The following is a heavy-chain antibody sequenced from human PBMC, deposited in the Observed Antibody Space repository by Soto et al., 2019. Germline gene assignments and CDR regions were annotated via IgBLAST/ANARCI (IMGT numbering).Heavy chain of an antibody. Sequence: HPGGSLRLSCTASGFTFGDYAMSWFRQAPGKGLEWGGFIRSKAYGGTTEYAASVKGRFTISRDDSKSIAYLQMNSLKTEDTAVYYCTRGGDYYGSGSYYPPGYYGMDVWGQGTTVTVSS. J-gene: IGHJ6*02. V-gene: IGHV3-49*03. CDR1: GFTFGDYA. CDR2: IRSKAYGGTT. CDR3: TRGGDYYGSGSYYPPGYYGMDV. D-gene: IGHD3-10*01.